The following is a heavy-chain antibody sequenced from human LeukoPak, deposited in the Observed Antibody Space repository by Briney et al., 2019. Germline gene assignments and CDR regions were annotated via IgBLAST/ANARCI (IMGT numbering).Heavy chain of an antibody. J-gene: IGHJ6*04. CDR2: ISYDGSNK. CDR1: GFTFSSYG. V-gene: IGHV3-30*18. CDR3: AKIYGDYVMAYYYGMDV. Sequence: GRSLRLSCAASGFTFSSYGMHWVRQAPGKGLEWVAAISYDGSNKYYADSVKGRFTISRDNSKNTLYLQMNSLRAEDTAVYYCAKIYGDYVMAYYYGMDVWGKGTTVTVSS. D-gene: IGHD4-17*01.